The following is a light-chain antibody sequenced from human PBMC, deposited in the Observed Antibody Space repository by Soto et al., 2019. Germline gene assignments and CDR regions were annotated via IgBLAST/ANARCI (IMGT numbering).Light chain of an antibody. Sequence: SSELTQPPSVSVSPGQTASITCSGDKLGDKYACWYQQKSGQSPVLVIYQDTKRPSGIPERFSASHSGNTATLTISGAQAMDEADYYCQAWDTSTRYVFGTGTKVTVL. CDR3: QAWDTSTRYV. CDR2: QDT. V-gene: IGLV3-1*01. CDR1: KLGDKY. J-gene: IGLJ1*01.